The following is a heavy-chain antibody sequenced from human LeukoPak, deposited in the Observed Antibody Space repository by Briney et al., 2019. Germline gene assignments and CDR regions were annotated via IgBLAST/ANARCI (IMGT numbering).Heavy chain of an antibody. J-gene: IGHJ4*02. V-gene: IGHV3-30*18. CDR2: ISYDGSNK. D-gene: IGHD3-22*01. Sequence: GGSLRLSCAASGFTFSSYGMHWVRQAPGKGLEWVAVISYDGSNKYYVDSVKGRFTISRDNSKNTLYLQMNSLRAEDTAVYYCAKDSGSSGYPRGFDYWGQGTLVTVSS. CDR3: AKDSGSSGYPRGFDY. CDR1: GFTFSSYG.